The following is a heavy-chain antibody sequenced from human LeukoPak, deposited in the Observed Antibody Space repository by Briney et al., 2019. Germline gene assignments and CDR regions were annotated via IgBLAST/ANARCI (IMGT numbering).Heavy chain of an antibody. CDR2: IKQDGSEK. V-gene: IGHV3-7*01. J-gene: IGHJ3*02. D-gene: IGHD3-10*01. Sequence: GGSLRLSCAASGFTFRNYGLNWVRQAPGKGLEWVANIKQDGSEKYYVDSVKGRFTISRDNAKNSLYLQMNSLRAEDTAVYYCASQGAMVRGVIENDAFDIWGQGTMVTVSS. CDR3: ASQGAMVRGVIENDAFDI. CDR1: GFTFRNYG.